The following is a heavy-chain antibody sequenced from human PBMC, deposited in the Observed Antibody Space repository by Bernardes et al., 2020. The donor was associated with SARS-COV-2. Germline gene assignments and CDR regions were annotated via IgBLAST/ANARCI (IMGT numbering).Heavy chain of an antibody. CDR3: ARQRRVSTVIRDYFDY. CDR1: GGSIDSGLYY. J-gene: IGHJ4*02. D-gene: IGHD2-21*01. V-gene: IGHV4-39*01. CDR2: IYYSGTT. Sequence: SETLSRTCTVSGGSIDSGLYYWGWIRQPPGKGLEWIGSIYYSGTTFYSPSLKSRVTISMDTSMNQFSLKLTSVTAADTAVYYCARQRRVSTVIRDYFDYWGQGTLVTVSS.